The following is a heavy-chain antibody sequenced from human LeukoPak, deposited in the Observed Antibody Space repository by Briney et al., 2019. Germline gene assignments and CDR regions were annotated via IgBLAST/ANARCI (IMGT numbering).Heavy chain of an antibody. Sequence: GGSLRLSCAASGFTVSSISMTWVRQAPGKGLEWVSAIYSGGITYYADSVKGRFTISRDNSKNTLYLQMNSLRAEDTAVYYCASGGWELSYWGQGTLVTVSS. V-gene: IGHV3-53*01. J-gene: IGHJ4*02. D-gene: IGHD1-26*01. CDR2: IYSGGIT. CDR3: ASGGWELSY. CDR1: GFTVSSIS.